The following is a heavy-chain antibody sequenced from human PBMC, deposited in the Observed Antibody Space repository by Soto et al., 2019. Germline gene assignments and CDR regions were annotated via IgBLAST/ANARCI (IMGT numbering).Heavy chain of an antibody. CDR1: GFTFSGYA. D-gene: IGHD3-22*01. Sequence: GGSLRLSCAASGFTFSGYAMHWVRQSPGKGLEWVAVISYDGSNKYYADSVKGRFTISRDNSKNTLYLQMNSLRAEDTAVYYCARDAHRTMIVVVPNWFDPWGQGTLVTVSS. CDR2: ISYDGSNK. V-gene: IGHV3-30-3*01. J-gene: IGHJ5*02. CDR3: ARDAHRTMIVVVPNWFDP.